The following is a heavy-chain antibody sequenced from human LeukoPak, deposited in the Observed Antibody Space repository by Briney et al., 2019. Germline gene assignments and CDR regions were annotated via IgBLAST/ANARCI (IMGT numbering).Heavy chain of an antibody. V-gene: IGHV1-2*02. Sequence: GASVKVSCKASGYPFDNYYMHWVRQAPGQGLEWMGWINPKSGVTNYAQKSQGRVTMTTDTASTTAYMELSRLRSDDTAIYYCARLLSARGYTCGYTVYWGQGTLVTVSS. J-gene: IGHJ4*02. CDR2: INPKSGVT. CDR3: ARLLSARGYTCGYTVY. D-gene: IGHD5-18*01. CDR1: GYPFDNYY.